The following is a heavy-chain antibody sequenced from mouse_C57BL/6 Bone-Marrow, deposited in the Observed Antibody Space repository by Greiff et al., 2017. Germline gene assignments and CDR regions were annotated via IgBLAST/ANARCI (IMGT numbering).Heavy chain of an antibody. V-gene: IGHV1-63*01. D-gene: IGHD1-1*01. CDR2: IYPGGGYT. Sequence: VQLQQSGAELVRPGTSVKMSCKASGYTFTNYWIGWAKQRPGHGLEWIGDIYPGGGYTNYNEKFKGKATLTADKSSSTAYMQFSSLTSGDSAIYYCARSITTVVGNYFDYWGQGTTLTVSS. J-gene: IGHJ2*01. CDR3: ARSITTVVGNYFDY. CDR1: GYTFTNYW.